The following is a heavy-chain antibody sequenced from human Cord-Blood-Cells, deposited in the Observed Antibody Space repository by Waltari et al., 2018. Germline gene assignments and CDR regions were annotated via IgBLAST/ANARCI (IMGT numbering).Heavy chain of an antibody. CDR2: ISSSGSTI. CDR1: GFTFSDYY. Sequence: AASGFTFSDYYMSWIRQAPGKGLEWVSYISSSGSTIYYADSVKGRFTISRDNAKNSLYLQMNSLRAEHTAVYYCARGNWGFQAYDYWGQGTLVTVSS. J-gene: IGHJ4*02. CDR3: ARGNWGFQAYDY. D-gene: IGHD7-27*01. V-gene: IGHV3-11*04.